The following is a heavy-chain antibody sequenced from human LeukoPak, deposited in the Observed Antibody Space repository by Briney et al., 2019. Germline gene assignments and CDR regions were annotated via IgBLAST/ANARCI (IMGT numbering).Heavy chain of an antibody. Sequence: PGGSLRLSCAASGFTFSSYNMNWIRQAPGKGLEWVSAISSSSTYIYNADSVKGRFTISRDNAKNSLYLEVNSLRAEDTAVYYCAKVGTGNQYGSGDFDYWGQGTLVTVSS. J-gene: IGHJ4*02. D-gene: IGHD3-10*01. V-gene: IGHV3-21*01. CDR1: GFTFSSYN. CDR2: ISSSSTYI. CDR3: AKVGTGNQYGSGDFDY.